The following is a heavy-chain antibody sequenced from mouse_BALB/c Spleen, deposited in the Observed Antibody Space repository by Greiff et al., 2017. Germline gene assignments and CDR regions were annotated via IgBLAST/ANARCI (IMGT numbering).Heavy chain of an antibody. Sequence: VQLQQSGPELVKPGASVKISCKASGYAFSSSWMNWVKQRPGQGLEWIGRIYPGDGDTNYNGKFKGKATLTADKSSSTAYMQLSSLTSVDSAVYFCAGTVYAMDYWGQGTSVTVSS. CDR1: GYAFSSSW. CDR2: IYPGDGDT. V-gene: IGHV1-82*01. D-gene: IGHD4-1*01. CDR3: AGTVYAMDY. J-gene: IGHJ4*01.